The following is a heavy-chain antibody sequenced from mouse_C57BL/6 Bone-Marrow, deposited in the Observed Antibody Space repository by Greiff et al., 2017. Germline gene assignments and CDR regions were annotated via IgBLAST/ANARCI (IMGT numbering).Heavy chain of an antibody. CDR3: AIRGIYDGYYVFAY. D-gene: IGHD2-3*01. V-gene: IGHV1-74*01. CDR2: FHPSDSDT. J-gene: IGHJ3*01. CDR1: GYTFTSYW. Sequence: QVQLKQPGAELVKPGASVKVSCKASGYTFTSYWMHWVKQRPGQGLEWIGRFHPSDSDTNYNQKFKGKATLTVDKSSSTAYMPLSSLTSEDSAVYDCAIRGIYDGYYVFAYWGQGTLVTVSA.